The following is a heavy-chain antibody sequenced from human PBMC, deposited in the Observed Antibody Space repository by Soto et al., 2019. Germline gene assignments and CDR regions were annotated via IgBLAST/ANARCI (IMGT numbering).Heavy chain of an antibody. CDR2: INQSGST. CDR1: GGSFSGYY. V-gene: IGHV4-34*01. CDR3: ASELEGDY. J-gene: IGHJ4*02. D-gene: IGHD3-10*01. Sequence: QVQLQQWGAGLLKPSETLSLTCAVYGGSFSGYYWSWIRQPPGKGLEWIGEINQSGSTNYNPSLKSQVTITVDTSKVQSDLKLCCVTAADTAVYYGASELEGDYWGQGTLVTVSS.